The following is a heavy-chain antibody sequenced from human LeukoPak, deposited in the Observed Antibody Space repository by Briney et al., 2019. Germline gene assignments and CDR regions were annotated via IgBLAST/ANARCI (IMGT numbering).Heavy chain of an antibody. D-gene: IGHD1-26*01. J-gene: IGHJ4*02. CDR2: ISGSGGST. CDR1: GFTFSSYA. CDR3: ISLIVGATYTY. Sequence: GGSLRLSCAASGFTFSSYAMSWVRQAPGKGLEWVSAISGSGGSTYYADSVKGRFTISRDNSKNTLYLQMNSLRAEDTAVYYCISLIVGATYTYWGQGTLVTVSS. V-gene: IGHV3-23*01.